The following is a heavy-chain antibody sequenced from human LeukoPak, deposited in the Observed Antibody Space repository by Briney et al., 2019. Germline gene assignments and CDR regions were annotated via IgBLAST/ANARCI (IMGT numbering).Heavy chain of an antibody. CDR3: ASFSWGSGTYTHEGIWSWFDP. CDR2: VDTSGNT. CDR1: GGSVSSHY. J-gene: IGHJ5*02. Sequence: SETLSLTCTVSGGSVSSHYWTWIRQPAGRGLEWIGRVDTSGNTAYNPSLKSRVTISVDTSKNQFSLKLSSVTAADTAVYYCASFSWGSGTYTHEGIWSWFDPWGQGTLVTVSS. D-gene: IGHD3-10*01. V-gene: IGHV4-4*07.